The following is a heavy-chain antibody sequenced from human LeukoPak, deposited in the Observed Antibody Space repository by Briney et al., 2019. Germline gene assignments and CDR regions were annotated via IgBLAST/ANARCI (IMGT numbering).Heavy chain of an antibody. D-gene: IGHD6-19*01. J-gene: IGHJ4*02. CDR3: ARVMSSSGWYGMNFDY. V-gene: IGHV1-2*02. CDR1: GYTFTGYY. Sequence: ASVKVSCKASGYTFTGYYMHWVRQAPGQGLEWMGWINPNSGGTNYAQKFQDRVTMTRDTSISTAYMELSRLRSDDTAVYYCARVMSSSGWYGMNFDYWGQGTLVTVSS. CDR2: INPNSGGT.